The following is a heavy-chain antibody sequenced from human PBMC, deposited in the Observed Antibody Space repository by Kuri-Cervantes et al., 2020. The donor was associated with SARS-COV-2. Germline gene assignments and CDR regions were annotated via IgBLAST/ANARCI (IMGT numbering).Heavy chain of an antibody. J-gene: IGHJ4*02. D-gene: IGHD2-21*01. CDR1: GGSISGYY. Sequence: SETLCLTCSVTGGSISGYYWSWIRQSAAKGLKWIGRISATGNTNYIVGLKRRVTMSVDTSQSQFSLRLNSVTAADTATYYCARGGRRAGAYYFDHWGQGSLVTVSS. CDR2: ISATGNT. V-gene: IGHV4-4*07. CDR3: ARGGRRAGAYYFDH.